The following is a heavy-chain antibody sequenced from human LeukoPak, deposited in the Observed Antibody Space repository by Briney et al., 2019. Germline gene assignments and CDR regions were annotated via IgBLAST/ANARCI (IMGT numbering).Heavy chain of an antibody. CDR2: IYSSGST. V-gene: IGHV4-61*02. D-gene: IGHD3-10*01. CDR1: GGSISSGSYY. Sequence: SETLSLTCTVSGGSISSGSYYWSWIRQPARKGLEWIGRIYSSGSTNYNPSLKSRVTMSVDTSKNQFSLKLSSVTAADTAVYYCARDSGGYWGGFDYWGQGTLVTVSS. J-gene: IGHJ4*02. CDR3: ARDSGGYWGGFDY.